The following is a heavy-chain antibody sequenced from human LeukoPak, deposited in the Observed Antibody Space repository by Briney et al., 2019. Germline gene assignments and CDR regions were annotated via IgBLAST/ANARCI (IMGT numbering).Heavy chain of an antibody. D-gene: IGHD1-26*01. Sequence: RGSLRLSCAASGFTVSSNYMSWVRQAPGKGLEWVSVIYSGGSTYYADSVKGRFTISRDNSKNTLYLQMNSLRAEDTAVYYCAREGWGSYSAFDIWGQGTMVTVSS. V-gene: IGHV3-66*01. CDR1: GFTVSSNY. CDR2: IYSGGST. CDR3: AREGWGSYSAFDI. J-gene: IGHJ3*02.